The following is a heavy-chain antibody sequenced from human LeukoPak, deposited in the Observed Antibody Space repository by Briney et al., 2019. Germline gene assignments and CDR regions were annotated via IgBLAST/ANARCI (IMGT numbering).Heavy chain of an antibody. CDR3: ASLPGENY. D-gene: IGHD3-10*01. CDR2: ISSGSSYI. J-gene: IGHJ4*02. CDR1: GFTFSSYS. Sequence: PGGSLRLSCAASGFTFSSYSMNRVRQAPGKGLEWVSSISSGSSYIYYADSVKGRFTISRDNAKNSLYLQMNSLRAEDTAVYYCASLPGENYWGQGTLVTVSS. V-gene: IGHV3-21*01.